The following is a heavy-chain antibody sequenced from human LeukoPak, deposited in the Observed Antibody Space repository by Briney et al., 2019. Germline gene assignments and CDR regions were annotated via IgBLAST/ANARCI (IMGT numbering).Heavy chain of an antibody. CDR1: GGTFSSYA. CDR3: ARASLGRGYFDY. D-gene: IGHD5-24*01. Sequence: EASVKVSCKASGGTFSSYAISWVRQAPGQGLEWMGGIIPILGTANYAQKFQGRVTITTDESTSTAYMELSSLRSEDTAVYYCARASLGRGYFDYWGQGTLVAVSS. CDR2: IIPILGTA. V-gene: IGHV1-69*05. J-gene: IGHJ4*02.